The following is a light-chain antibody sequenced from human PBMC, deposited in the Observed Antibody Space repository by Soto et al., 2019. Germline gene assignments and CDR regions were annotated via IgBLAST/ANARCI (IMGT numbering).Light chain of an antibody. CDR1: QSLVSSDGLTY. V-gene: IGKV2-30*01. CDR3: MQGSHWAT. J-gene: IGKJ2*01. Sequence: VVMTQSPLSLAVTLGQTASTSCRSSQSLVSSDGLTYFNWFHQRPGQSPRRLIYKVSNRDSGVPDRFTGSGSGTDFTLTISRVEAEDVGIYYCMQGSHWATFGQGTKLEIK. CDR2: KVS.